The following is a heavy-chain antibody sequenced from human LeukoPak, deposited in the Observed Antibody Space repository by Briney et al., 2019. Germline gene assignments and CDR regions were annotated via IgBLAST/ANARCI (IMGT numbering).Heavy chain of an antibody. J-gene: IGHJ4*02. V-gene: IGHV4-34*01. D-gene: IGHD5-24*01. CDR2: INHCGST. Sequence: PSETLSLTCAVYGGSFSGYYWSWIRQPPGKGLEWIGEINHCGSTNYNPSLKSRVTTSVDTSKNQFSLKLSSVTAADTAVHYCARGRGYNSFDYWGQGTLVTVSS. CDR3: ARGRGYNSFDY. CDR1: GGSFSGYY.